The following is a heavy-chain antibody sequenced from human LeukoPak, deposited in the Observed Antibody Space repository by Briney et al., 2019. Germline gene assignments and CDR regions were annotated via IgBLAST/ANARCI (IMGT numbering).Heavy chain of an antibody. J-gene: IGHJ6*03. D-gene: IGHD3-10*01. Sequence: SETLSLSCTVSDGSISSSSYYWGWIRQPPGKGLEWLGSIYYSGSTYYNPSLKSRVTISVDTSKNQFSLKLSSVTAADTAVYYCARVRYYYGSGSYNDYYYMDVWGKGTTVTVSS. CDR1: DGSISSSSYY. V-gene: IGHV4-39*07. CDR3: ARVRYYYGSGSYNDYYYMDV. CDR2: IYYSGST.